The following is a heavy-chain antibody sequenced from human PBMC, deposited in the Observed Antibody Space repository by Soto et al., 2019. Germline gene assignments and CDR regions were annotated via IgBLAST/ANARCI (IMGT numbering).Heavy chain of an antibody. CDR3: ERGALHNFYMDV. Sequence: EVQVVESGGGLVQPGGSLRLSCAASGFTFSRDWMHWVRQAPGQGLVWGSRIDGDGRRTNYADSVKGRVTISRDNAKNTLYLQMNSLRAEDTAVYYCERGALHNFYMDVWGKGTTVTVSS. CDR2: IDGDGRRT. V-gene: IGHV3-74*01. CDR1: GFTFSRDW. J-gene: IGHJ6*03.